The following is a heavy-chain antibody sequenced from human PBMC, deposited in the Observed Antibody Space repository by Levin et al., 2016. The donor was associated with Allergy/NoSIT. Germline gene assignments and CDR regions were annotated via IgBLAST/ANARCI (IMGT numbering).Heavy chain of an antibody. Sequence: VRQMPGKGLEWVSPISSSSSYIYYADSVKGRFTISRDNAKNSLYLQMNSLRAEDTAVYYCARDYYGSGFDYWGQGTLVTVSS. CDR2: ISSSSSYI. CDR3: ARDYYGSGFDY. V-gene: IGHV3-21*01. D-gene: IGHD3-10*01. J-gene: IGHJ4*02.